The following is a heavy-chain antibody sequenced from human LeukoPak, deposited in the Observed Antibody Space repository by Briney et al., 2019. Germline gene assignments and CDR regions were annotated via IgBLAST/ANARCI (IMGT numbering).Heavy chain of an antibody. CDR1: GGSISSYY. J-gene: IGHJ5*02. Sequence: SETLSLTCTVSGGSISSYYWSWIRQPAGKGLEWIGRIYTSGSTNYNPSLKSRVTMSVDTSKNQFSLKLGSVTAADTAVYYCARAGGYYYDSSGYPNWFDPWGQGTLVTVSS. V-gene: IGHV4-4*07. CDR3: ARAGGYYYDSSGYPNWFDP. D-gene: IGHD3-22*01. CDR2: IYTSGST.